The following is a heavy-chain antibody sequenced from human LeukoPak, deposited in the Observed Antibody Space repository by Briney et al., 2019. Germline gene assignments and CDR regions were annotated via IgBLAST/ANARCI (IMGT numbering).Heavy chain of an antibody. CDR2: MYYSGST. D-gene: IGHD3-22*01. CDR3: ARDSRNYYDSSGYYID. J-gene: IGHJ4*02. V-gene: IGHV4-59*01. Sequence: SETLSLTCTVSGGSISSYYLSWIRQPPGKGLEWIGYMYYSGSTNYNPSLKSRVTVSLDTSKNQFSLKLSSVTAADTAVYYCARDSRNYYDSSGYYIDWGQGTLVTVSS. CDR1: GGSISSYY.